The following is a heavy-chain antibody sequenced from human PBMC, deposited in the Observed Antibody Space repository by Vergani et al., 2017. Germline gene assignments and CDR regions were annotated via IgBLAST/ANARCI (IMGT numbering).Heavy chain of an antibody. V-gene: IGHV1-8*01. J-gene: IGHJ4*02. CDR1: GYTFTSYD. D-gene: IGHD4-17*01. CDR3: AMSTVTTENDPFDY. Sequence: QVQLVQSGAEVKKPGASVKVSCKASGYTFTSYDINWVRQATGQGLEWMGWMNPNSGNTGYAQKFQGRVTMTRNTSISTAYMELRSLRSEDTAVYYCAMSTVTTENDPFDYWGQGTLVTVSS. CDR2: MNPNSGNT.